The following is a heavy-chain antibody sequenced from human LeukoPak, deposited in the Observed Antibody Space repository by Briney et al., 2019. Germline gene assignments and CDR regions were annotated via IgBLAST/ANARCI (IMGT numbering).Heavy chain of an antibody. CDR3: ARDRGACTSDYYYGMDV. D-gene: IGHD3-10*01. V-gene: IGHV1-69*13. CDR1: GGTFISYA. Sequence: ASVKVSCKASGGTFISYAISWVRQAPGQGLEWMGGIIPIFRTANYAQKFQGRVTITADESTSTAYMELSSLRSEDTAVYYCARDRGACTSDYYYGMDVWGQGTTVTVSS. J-gene: IGHJ6*02. CDR2: IIPIFRTA.